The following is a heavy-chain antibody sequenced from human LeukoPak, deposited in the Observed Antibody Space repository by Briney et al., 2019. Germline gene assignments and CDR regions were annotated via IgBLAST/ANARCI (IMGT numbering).Heavy chain of an antibody. D-gene: IGHD1-14*01. CDR3: ATLSLTLRAWFDP. J-gene: IGHJ5*02. CDR1: GYTFTDYY. CDR2: VDPEDGET. Sequence: ASVKVSCKVSGYTFTDYYMHWVQQAPGKGLEWMGPVDPEDGETIYAEKFQGRVTITADTSTDTAYMELSSLRSEDTAVYYCATLSLTLRAWFDPWGQGTLVTVSS. V-gene: IGHV1-69-2*01.